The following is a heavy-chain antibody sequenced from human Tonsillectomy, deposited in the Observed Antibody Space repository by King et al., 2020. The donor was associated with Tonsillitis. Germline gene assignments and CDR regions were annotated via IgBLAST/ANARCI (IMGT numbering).Heavy chain of an antibody. CDR3: ARENYVWGSYPSFDY. D-gene: IGHD3-16*01. CDR1: GFTFSSYG. J-gene: IGHJ4*02. Sequence: HVQLVESGGGVVQPGRSLRLSCAASGFTFSSYGMHWVRQAPGKGLEWVAVVGNDGTNKYYADSVKGRFTISRDNSKNTLYLQMNSLGAEDTAVYYCARENYVWGSYPSFDYWGQGTLVIVSS. CDR2: VGNDGTNK. V-gene: IGHV3-33*08.